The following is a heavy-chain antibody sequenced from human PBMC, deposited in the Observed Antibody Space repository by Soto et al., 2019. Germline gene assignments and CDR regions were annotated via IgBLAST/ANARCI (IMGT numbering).Heavy chain of an antibody. CDR3: ARVRLSTVTSTYYFDY. J-gene: IGHJ4*02. CDR1: GGSISRYD. D-gene: IGHD4-17*01. CDR2: ISYTGST. V-gene: IGHV4-59*01. Sequence: ETLSLTCSVSGGSISRYDWSWIRQPPGKGLEWIGYISYTGSTNYNPSLKSRVSISVDTSKNHFSLKLTSVTAADTAVYYCARVRLSTVTSTYYFDYWGQGTLVTVSS.